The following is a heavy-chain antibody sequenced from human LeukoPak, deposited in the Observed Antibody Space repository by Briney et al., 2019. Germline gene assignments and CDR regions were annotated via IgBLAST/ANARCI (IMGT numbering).Heavy chain of an antibody. Sequence: PGGSLRLSCAASGFTFTGYAMSWVRQAPGKGLEWVSAIGAGSAGTHYADSVKGRFTISRDDSKNTLFLQMNSLRAEDTAVYYCARPGIAVASTRWFDPWGQGTLVTVSP. J-gene: IGHJ5*02. CDR3: ARPGIAVASTRWFDP. V-gene: IGHV3-23*01. CDR1: GFTFTGYA. CDR2: IGAGSAGT. D-gene: IGHD6-19*01.